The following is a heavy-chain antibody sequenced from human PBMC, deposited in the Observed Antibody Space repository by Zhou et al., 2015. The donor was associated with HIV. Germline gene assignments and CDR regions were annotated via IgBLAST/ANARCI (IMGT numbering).Heavy chain of an antibody. D-gene: IGHD7-27*01. CDR2: VNPDSGNT. CDR1: GYVFTSYN. V-gene: IGHV1-8*01. Sequence: QVQLVQSGPEVKKPGASVRVSCQASGYVFTSYNFNWVRRAAGQGLQWMGWVNPDSGNTGFSPKFRGRLTMTKNISSATVYMELRGLAPGDTATYFCARGVGNWGSFAFDVWGQGTVVTVSS. J-gene: IGHJ3*01. CDR3: ARGVGNWGSFAFDV.